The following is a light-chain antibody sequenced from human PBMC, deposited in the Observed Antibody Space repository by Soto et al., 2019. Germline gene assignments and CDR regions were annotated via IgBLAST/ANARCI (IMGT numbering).Light chain of an antibody. J-gene: IGLJ7*01. Sequence: QPVLTQPPSASGTPGQRVTISCSGSSSNIGSNYVYWYQQLPGTPPKLLIYRNNQRPSGVPDRFSGSKSGTSASLAISGLRSEDEADYYCAAWDDSLSGAVFGGGTKVTVL. CDR1: SSNIGSNY. CDR3: AAWDDSLSGAV. CDR2: RNN. V-gene: IGLV1-47*01.